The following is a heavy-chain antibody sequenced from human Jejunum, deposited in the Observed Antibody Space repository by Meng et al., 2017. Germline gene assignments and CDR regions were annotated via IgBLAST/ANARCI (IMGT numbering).Heavy chain of an antibody. J-gene: IGHJ5*02. D-gene: IGHD2/OR15-2a*01. CDR2: ISHTGRI. CDR1: GGSSSNNNW. Sequence: VCQQPPGPGRARRSGTLSPTSAVSGGSSSNNNWGSWVRQPPGKGLEWIGVISHTGRINYNPSLKSRVTMSLDKSKNQFSLDLTSVTGADTAVYYCARDLLDPNIAATGWFDPWGQGTLVTVSS. V-gene: IGHV4-4*02. CDR3: ARDLLDPNIAATGWFDP.